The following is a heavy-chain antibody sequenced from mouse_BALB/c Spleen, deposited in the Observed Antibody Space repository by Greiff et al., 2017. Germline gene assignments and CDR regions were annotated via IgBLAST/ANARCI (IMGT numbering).Heavy chain of an antibody. Sequence: EVKLEESGGGLVQPGGSRKLSCAASGFTFSSFGMHWVRQAPEKGLEWVAYISSGSSTIYYADTVKGRFTISRDNPKNTLFLQMTSLRSEDTAMYYCARRDYYGSSLDYWGQGTTLTVSS. CDR3: ARRDYYGSSLDY. V-gene: IGHV5-17*02. CDR2: ISSGSSTI. CDR1: GFTFSSFG. J-gene: IGHJ2*01. D-gene: IGHD1-1*01.